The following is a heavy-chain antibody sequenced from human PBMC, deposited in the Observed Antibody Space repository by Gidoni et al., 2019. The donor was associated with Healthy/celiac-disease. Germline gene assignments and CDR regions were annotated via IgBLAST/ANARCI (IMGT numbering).Heavy chain of an antibody. CDR3: ARDGYYYDSSGSSYWYFDL. D-gene: IGHD3-22*01. CDR2: IIPIFGTA. V-gene: IGHV1-69*01. Sequence: QVQLVQSGAEVKKPGSSVKVSCKASGGTFSSYAISWVRQAPGQGLEWMGGIIPIFGTANYAKKFQGRVTITADESTSTAYMELSSLRSEDTAVYYCARDGYYYDSSGSSYWYFDLWGRGTLVTVSS. CDR1: GGTFSSYA. J-gene: IGHJ2*01.